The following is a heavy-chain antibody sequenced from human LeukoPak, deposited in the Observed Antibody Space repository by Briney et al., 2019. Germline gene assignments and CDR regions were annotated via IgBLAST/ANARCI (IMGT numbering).Heavy chain of an antibody. J-gene: IGHJ5*02. CDR1: GGSISSSSYY. Sequence: SETLSLTCTVSGGSISSSSYYWGWIRQPPGKGLEWIGSIYYSGSTYYNPSLKSRVTISVDTSKNQFSLKLSSATAADTAVYYCARHIVVVPVPMWFDPWGQGTLVTVSS. D-gene: IGHD2-2*01. CDR3: ARHIVVVPVPMWFDP. V-gene: IGHV4-39*01. CDR2: IYYSGST.